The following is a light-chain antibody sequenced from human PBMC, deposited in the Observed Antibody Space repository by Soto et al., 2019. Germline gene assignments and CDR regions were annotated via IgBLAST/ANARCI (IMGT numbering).Light chain of an antibody. V-gene: IGLV1-51*01. CDR1: SSNLGNNY. J-gene: IGLJ1*01. CDR3: GTWDTSLSAYV. CDR2: DDN. Sequence: QSVLTQPPSVSAAPGQTVTISCSGSSSNLGNNYVSWYQQLPGTAPKLLIYDDNKRPSGIPDRFSGSKSATSATLGITGLQTGDEADYYCGTWDTSLSAYVFGTGTKVTV.